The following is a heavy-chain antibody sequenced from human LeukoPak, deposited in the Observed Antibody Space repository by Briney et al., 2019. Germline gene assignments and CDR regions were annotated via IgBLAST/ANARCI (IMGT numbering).Heavy chain of an antibody. V-gene: IGHV3-33*01. CDR1: GFTFSSHG. D-gene: IGHD2-15*01. Sequence: PGGSLRLSCAASGFTFSSHGMHWVRQAPGKGLEWVAVIWYDVSKRYYADSVKGRFTISRDDSKNTLYLQMNSLRDEDTAVYYCARDPASSFDYWGQGTLVTVSS. J-gene: IGHJ4*02. CDR3: ARDPASSFDY. CDR2: IWYDVSKR.